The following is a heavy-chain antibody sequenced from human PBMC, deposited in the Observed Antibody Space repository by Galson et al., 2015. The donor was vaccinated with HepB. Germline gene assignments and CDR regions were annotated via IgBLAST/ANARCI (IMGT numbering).Heavy chain of an antibody. CDR1: GFTFGSFA. Sequence: LRLSCAASGFTFGSFAMHWVRQAPGKGLEWVALVSYDGNSKYYAESVKGRFTISRDNSKNTLYLQMNSLSTEDTSVYYCARGYSSGWSYYFDYWGQGTLVTVSS. D-gene: IGHD6-19*01. CDR2: VSYDGNSK. CDR3: ARGYSSGWSYYFDY. J-gene: IGHJ4*02. V-gene: IGHV3-30*04.